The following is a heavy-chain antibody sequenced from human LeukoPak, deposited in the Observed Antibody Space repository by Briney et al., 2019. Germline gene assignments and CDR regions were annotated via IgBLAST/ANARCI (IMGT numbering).Heavy chain of an antibody. J-gene: IGHJ6*03. V-gene: IGHV3-21*01. Sequence: GGSLRLSCAASGFDFSGYTMTWVRQAPGRGLEWVSAITSSSGDIYYADSGKGRFTISRDNAKKSLFMEMNSLRAEATAVYYCTRVNGDFVDAYYYFYMDVWGKGTTVTVSS. CDR2: ITSSSGDI. CDR3: TRVNGDFVDAYYYFYMDV. D-gene: IGHD4-17*01. CDR1: GFDFSGYT.